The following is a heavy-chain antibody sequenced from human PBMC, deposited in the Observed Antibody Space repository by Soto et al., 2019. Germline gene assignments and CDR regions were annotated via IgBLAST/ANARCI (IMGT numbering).Heavy chain of an antibody. J-gene: IGHJ4*02. CDR1: GGSISSYY. D-gene: IGHD3-10*01. CDR3: ARVIGEFWDY. Sequence: QVQLQESGPGLVKPSETLSLTCTVSGGSISSYYWSWIRQPPGKGLEWIGYIYYSGSTNYNPSLKSRVTISVDTSKNQFSLKLRSVTAADTAVYYCARVIGEFWDYWGQGTLVTVSS. V-gene: IGHV4-59*01. CDR2: IYYSGST.